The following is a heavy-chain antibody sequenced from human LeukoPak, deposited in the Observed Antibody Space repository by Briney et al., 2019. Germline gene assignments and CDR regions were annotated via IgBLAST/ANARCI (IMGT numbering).Heavy chain of an antibody. V-gene: IGHV4-61*02. Sequence: SETLSLTCTVSGGSISSGSYYWSWIRQPAGKGLEWIGRIYTSGSTNYNPSLKSRVTISVDTSKNQFSLKLSSVTAADTAVYYCARVASVPGDSSYDLNWFDPWGQGTLVTVSS. CDR1: GGSISSGSYY. J-gene: IGHJ5*02. D-gene: IGHD5-12*01. CDR3: ARVASVPGDSSYDLNWFDP. CDR2: IYTSGST.